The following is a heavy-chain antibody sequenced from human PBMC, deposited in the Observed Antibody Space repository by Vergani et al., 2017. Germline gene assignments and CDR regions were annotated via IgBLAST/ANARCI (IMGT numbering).Heavy chain of an antibody. CDR1: GFIFSNYG. D-gene: IGHD1-26*01. CDR3: ARDSEWDGSFHFDN. V-gene: IGHV3-33*01. J-gene: IGHJ4*02. Sequence: QVQLVESGGGVVQPGRSLRLSCAASGFIFSNYGMHWVRQAPGKGLEWVAVIWYDESNKYYADSVKGRFNIYRDNSKNTLYLQMDSLRAEDTAVYYCARDSEWDGSFHFDNWGRGTLVTVSS. CDR2: IWYDESNK.